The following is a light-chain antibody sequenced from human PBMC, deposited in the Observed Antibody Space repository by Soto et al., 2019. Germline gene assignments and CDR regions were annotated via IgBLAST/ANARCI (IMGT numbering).Light chain of an antibody. V-gene: IGKV1-39*01. Sequence: DIQMTQSPSSLSASVGDRVTITCRASQTTNNYLNWYQLRPGKAPKLLIYAASTLQTGVPSRFTGSGSGTDFTPTIISLQPDDYATYFCHQSHSMPYAFGTGTKVDIK. J-gene: IGKJ2*01. CDR1: QTTNNY. CDR3: HQSHSMPYA. CDR2: AAS.